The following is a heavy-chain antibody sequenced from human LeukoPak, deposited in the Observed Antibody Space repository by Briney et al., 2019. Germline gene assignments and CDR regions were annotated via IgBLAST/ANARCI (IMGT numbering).Heavy chain of an antibody. V-gene: IGHV3-9*01. CDR2: ISWNSGSI. D-gene: IGHD2-15*01. J-gene: IGHJ4*02. CDR3: ARDCSGGSCYGSQGFDY. Sequence: GGSLRLSCAASGFTFDDYAMHWVRQAPGKGLEWVSGISWNSGSIGYADSVKGRFTISRDNSKNTLYLQMNSLRAEDTAVYYCARDCSGGSCYGSQGFDYWGQGTLVTVSS. CDR1: GFTFDDYA.